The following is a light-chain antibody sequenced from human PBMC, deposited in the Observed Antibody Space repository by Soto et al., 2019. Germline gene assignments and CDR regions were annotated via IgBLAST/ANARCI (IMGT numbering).Light chain of an antibody. J-gene: IGLJ2*01. V-gene: IGLV2-8*01. CDR2: EVS. Sequence: QSALTQPPSASGSPGQSVTISCTGTSSDVGGYNYVSWYQQHPGKAPKLMISEVSKRPSGVPDRFSGSKSGNTASLTVSGLQAEDEADYYCSSFAGGGNPVLLGGGTKLTVL. CDR3: SSFAGGGNPVL. CDR1: SSDVGGYNY.